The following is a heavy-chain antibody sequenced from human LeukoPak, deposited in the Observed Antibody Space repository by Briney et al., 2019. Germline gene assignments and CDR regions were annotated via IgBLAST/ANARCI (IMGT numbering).Heavy chain of an antibody. Sequence: PSQTLSLTCTVSGGSISSGGYYWSWIRQHPGKGLEWIGYIYYSGSTYYNPSLKSRVTVSVDTSKNQFSLKLSSVTAADTAVYYWGREGKGTVTHAFDILGQGTMVTVSS. D-gene: IGHD4-17*01. V-gene: IGHV4-31*03. CDR3: GREGKGTVTHAFDI. CDR2: IYYSGST. CDR1: GGSISSGGYY. J-gene: IGHJ3*02.